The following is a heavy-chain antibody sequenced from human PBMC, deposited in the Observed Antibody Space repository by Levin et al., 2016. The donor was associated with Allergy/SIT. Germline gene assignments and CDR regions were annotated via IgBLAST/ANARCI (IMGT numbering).Heavy chain of an antibody. Sequence: GGSLRLSCAASGFTFSSYGMHWVRQAPGKGLEWVAVIWYDGSNKYYVDSVKGRFTMSRDNAKNSLFLQMNSLRVEDTALYYCASRTDLRHWGQGTLVTVSS. D-gene: IGHD1-14*01. V-gene: IGHV3-33*03. J-gene: IGHJ4*02. CDR2: IWYDGSNK. CDR1: GFTFSSYG. CDR3: ASRTDLRH.